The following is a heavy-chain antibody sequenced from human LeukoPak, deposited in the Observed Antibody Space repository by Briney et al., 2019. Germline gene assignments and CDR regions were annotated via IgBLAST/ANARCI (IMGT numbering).Heavy chain of an antibody. V-gene: IGHV3-43*02. J-gene: IGHJ4*02. D-gene: IGHD6-19*01. Sequence: PGGSLRLSCAASGFTFNAYAIHWVRQAPGKGLEWVSLKGDGVTTDYANSVKGRFTVSRDNSKNSLYLQRSNLRTEDTALYYCVRDTGSGWDFDYWGQGTLVTVSS. CDR2: KGDGVTT. CDR3: VRDTGSGWDFDY. CDR1: GFTFNAYA.